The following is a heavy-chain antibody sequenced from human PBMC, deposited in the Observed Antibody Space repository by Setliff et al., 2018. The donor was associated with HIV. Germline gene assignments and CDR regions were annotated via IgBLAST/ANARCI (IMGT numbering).Heavy chain of an antibody. D-gene: IGHD3-10*01. J-gene: IGHJ4*02. V-gene: IGHV3-49*04. Sequence: GESLKISCTGSGFTFGDYAMTWVRQAPGKGLEWVGFIRSKGYGGTTEYAASVKGRFTISRDDSKSIAYLQMNSLKTEDTAVYYCTRVWKGYGSGSYHFDYWGQGTLVTVSS. CDR3: TRVWKGYGSGSYHFDY. CDR1: GFTFGDYA. CDR2: IRSKGYGGTT.